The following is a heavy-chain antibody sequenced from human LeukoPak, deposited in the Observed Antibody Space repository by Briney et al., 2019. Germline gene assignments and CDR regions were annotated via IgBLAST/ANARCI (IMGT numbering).Heavy chain of an antibody. CDR2: ISTDGTMA. Sequence: GGSLRLSCAASGFTFNNYEMNWVRQAPGKGLEWISYISTDGTMAYYAGSVKGRLTISRDNAKNSLYLQMNSLRADDTAVYYCARETIDCGGDCYDYWGQGTLATVSS. J-gene: IGHJ4*02. CDR3: ARETIDCGGDCYDY. D-gene: IGHD2-21*01. CDR1: GFTFNNYE. V-gene: IGHV3-48*03.